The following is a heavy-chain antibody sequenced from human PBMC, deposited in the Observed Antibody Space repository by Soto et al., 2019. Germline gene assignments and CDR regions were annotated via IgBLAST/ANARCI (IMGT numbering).Heavy chain of an antibody. CDR2: ISGSGGST. CDR1: GFTFSSYA. V-gene: IGHV3-23*01. D-gene: IGHD2-15*01. J-gene: IGHJ4*02. Sequence: LSCAASGFTFSSYAMSWVRQAPGKGLEWVSAISGSGGSTYYADSVKGRFTISRDNSKNTLYLQMNSLRAEDTAVYYCAKDTVGYCSGGSCYLLDYWGQGTLVTVSS. CDR3: AKDTVGYCSGGSCYLLDY.